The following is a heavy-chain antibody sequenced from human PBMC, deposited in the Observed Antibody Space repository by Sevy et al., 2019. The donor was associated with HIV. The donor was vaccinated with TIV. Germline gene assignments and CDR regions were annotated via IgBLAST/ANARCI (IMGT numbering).Heavy chain of an antibody. CDR2: ISSSSSYI. V-gene: IGHV3-21*01. J-gene: IGHJ4*02. CDR3: ARRGDCSSTSCFHFDY. Sequence: GGSLRLSCAASGFTFSSYSMNWVRQAPGKGLEWVSSISSSSSYIYYADSVKGRFTISRDNAQNSLYLQMNSLRAEDTAVYYCARRGDCSSTSCFHFDYWGQGTLVTVSS. CDR1: GFTFSSYS. D-gene: IGHD2-2*01.